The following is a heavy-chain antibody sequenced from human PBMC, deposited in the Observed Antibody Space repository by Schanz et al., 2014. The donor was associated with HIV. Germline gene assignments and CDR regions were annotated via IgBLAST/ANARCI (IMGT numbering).Heavy chain of an antibody. J-gene: IGHJ4*02. CDR2: IWHDGSNK. CDR3: AKGDPTAADPTDS. CDR1: GFTFSSYG. D-gene: IGHD2-15*01. V-gene: IGHV3-33*06. Sequence: QVRLVESGGGLVQPGGSLRLTCAASGFTFSSYGMHWVRQAPGKGLGWVAVIWHDGSNKYYADSVKGRFTISRDNSKNTLYLQMNSLRAEDTAIYYCAKGDPTAADPTDSWGQGTLVTVSS.